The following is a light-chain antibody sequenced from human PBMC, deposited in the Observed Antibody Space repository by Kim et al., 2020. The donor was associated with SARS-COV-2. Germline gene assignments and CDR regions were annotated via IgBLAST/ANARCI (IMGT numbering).Light chain of an antibody. CDR3: AAWDDSLDGWV. CDR1: FSNIGANI. V-gene: IGLV1-44*01. Sequence: GQRVTISCSGDFSNIGANIVNWYPQFPGRAPTLLIHTTNQRRSGVPDRFSGSGSGTSASLAISGLQSEDEADYYCAAWDDSLDGWVFGGGTQLTVL. J-gene: IGLJ3*02. CDR2: TTN.